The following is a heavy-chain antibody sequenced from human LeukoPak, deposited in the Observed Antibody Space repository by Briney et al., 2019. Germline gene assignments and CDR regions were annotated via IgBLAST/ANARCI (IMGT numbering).Heavy chain of an antibody. J-gene: IGHJ5*02. CDR2: VSGSGDST. V-gene: IGHV3-23*01. CDR1: LFTFSSYA. D-gene: IGHD6-6*01. CDR3: AKQGASSLTARSNH. Sequence: PGGSLRLSCAASLFTFSSYAMSWVRQAPGKGLEGVSGVSGSGDSTYYADSVKGRFTVSRDNSKNTLDLQMNSLRAEDTAVYYCAKQGASSLTARSNHWGQGTLVAVSP.